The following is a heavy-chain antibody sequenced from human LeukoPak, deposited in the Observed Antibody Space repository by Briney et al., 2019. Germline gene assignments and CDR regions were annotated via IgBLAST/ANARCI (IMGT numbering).Heavy chain of an antibody. V-gene: IGHV3-7*01. D-gene: IGHD6-6*01. CDR2: IKQDGSEK. Sequence: GGSLRLSCAASGFTFSSYWMSWVRQAPGKGLEWVANIKQDGSEKNYVDSVKGRFTISRDNAKKSLYLQMNSVRAEDSAVYYCARMGSSSSAYWGQGTLVTVSS. CDR1: GFTFSSYW. CDR3: ARMGSSSSAY. J-gene: IGHJ4*02.